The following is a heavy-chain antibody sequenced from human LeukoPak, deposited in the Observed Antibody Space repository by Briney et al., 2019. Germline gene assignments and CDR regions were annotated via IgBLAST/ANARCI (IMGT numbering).Heavy chain of an antibody. D-gene: IGHD2-8*01. CDR3: ARDLGVGRFDP. V-gene: IGHV1-18*01. CDR1: GYTFTSCG. J-gene: IGHJ5*02. Sequence: ASVKVSCKTSGYTFTSCGVSWVRQAPGQGPEWLGWISAYNGNTDYAQKFQGRVSMTTDTSTSTAYMELRSLRSDDTAVYYCARDLGVGRFDPWGQGTLVTVSS. CDR2: ISAYNGNT.